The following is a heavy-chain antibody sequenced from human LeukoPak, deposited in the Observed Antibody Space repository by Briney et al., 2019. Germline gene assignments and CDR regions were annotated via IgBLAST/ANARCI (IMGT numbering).Heavy chain of an antibody. D-gene: IGHD3-10*01. Sequence: GASVKVSYKASGYTFTSYYMHSVRQAPGQGLEWMGWINPNSGGTNYAQKFQGRVTMTRDTSISTAYMELSRLRSDDTAVYYCARDMVRGVHPAGYWGQGTLVTVSS. CDR2: INPNSGGT. J-gene: IGHJ4*02. V-gene: IGHV1-2*02. CDR1: GYTFTSYY. CDR3: ARDMVRGVHPAGY.